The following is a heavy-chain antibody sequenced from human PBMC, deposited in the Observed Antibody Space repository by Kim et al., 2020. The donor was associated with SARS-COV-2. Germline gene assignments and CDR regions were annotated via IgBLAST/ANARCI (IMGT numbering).Heavy chain of an antibody. V-gene: IGHV3-23*03. CDR3: AKDIGYCTNGVCLFYYGMVV. J-gene: IGHJ6*02. CDR2: IYSGGSST. D-gene: IGHD2-8*01. Sequence: GGSLRLSCAASGFTFSSYAMSWVRQAPGKGLEWVSVIYSGGSSTYYADSVKGRFTISRDNSKNTLYLQMNSLRAEDTAVYYCAKDIGYCTNGVCLFYYGMVVWGQGTTVTVSS. CDR1: GFTFSSYA.